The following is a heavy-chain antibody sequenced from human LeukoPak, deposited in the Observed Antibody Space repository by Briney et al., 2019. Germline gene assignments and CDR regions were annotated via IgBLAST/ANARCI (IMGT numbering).Heavy chain of an antibody. CDR3: ARRAKSIAARQGSQWFDP. CDR1: GLTFSNHG. CDR2: ITGDGTTT. Sequence: PGGSLRLSCEASGLTFSNHGMSWVRQAPGKGLQWVSAITGDGTTTYYADSVKGRFTISRDNAKNSLYLQMNSLRAEDTAVYYCARRAKSIAARQGSQWFDPWGQGTLVTVSS. V-gene: IGHV3-23*01. J-gene: IGHJ5*02. D-gene: IGHD6-6*01.